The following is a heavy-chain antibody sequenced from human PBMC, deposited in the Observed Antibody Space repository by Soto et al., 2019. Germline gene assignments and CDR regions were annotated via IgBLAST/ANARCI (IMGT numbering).Heavy chain of an antibody. D-gene: IGHD1-26*01. Sequence: EVQLVESWGGLVQPGGSLRLSCAASGFTFSSDSMNWVRQAPGKGLEWLSYISSSSSTIYYADSVKGLFTISRDNAKNSLYLQMNSLRDEDTAVYYCAIEPSGWELPQIDYWGQGTLVTVSS. CDR2: ISSSSSTI. CDR3: AIEPSGWELPQIDY. CDR1: GFTFSSDS. J-gene: IGHJ4*02. V-gene: IGHV3-48*02.